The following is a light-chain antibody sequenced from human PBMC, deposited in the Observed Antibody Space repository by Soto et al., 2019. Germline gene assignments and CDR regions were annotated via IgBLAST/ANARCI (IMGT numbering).Light chain of an antibody. J-gene: IGKJ3*01. V-gene: IGKV3-20*01. Sequence: EMVLTQSPGTLSLSPGERATLSCRASQSVSNNYLAWYQQKPGQAPRLLISGASNRATGIPDRFSGSGSGTDFTLAISRLETEDFAVYYCQQYGTSPFTFGPGTKVDRK. CDR2: GAS. CDR1: QSVSNNY. CDR3: QQYGTSPFT.